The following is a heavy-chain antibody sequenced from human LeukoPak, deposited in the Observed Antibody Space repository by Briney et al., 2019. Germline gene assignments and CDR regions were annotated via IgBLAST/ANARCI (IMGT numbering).Heavy chain of an antibody. Sequence: GESLKISCKGSGYSFTSYWIGWVRQMPGKGLEWMGIIYPGDSDTRYSPSFQGQVTISADKSINTAYLQWSSLKASDTAMYYCARLGLHCSGGSCYGDYWGQGTLVTVSS. CDR3: ARLGLHCSGGSCYGDY. CDR1: GYSFTSYW. CDR2: IYPGDSDT. V-gene: IGHV5-51*01. J-gene: IGHJ4*02. D-gene: IGHD2-15*01.